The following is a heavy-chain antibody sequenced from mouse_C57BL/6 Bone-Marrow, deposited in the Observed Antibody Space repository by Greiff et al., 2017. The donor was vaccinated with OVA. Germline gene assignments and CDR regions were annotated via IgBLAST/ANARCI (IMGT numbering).Heavy chain of an antibody. CDR2: IYPGSGST. CDR3: ARGNGATVVAKDYFDY. Sequence: QVQLKQPGAELVKPGASVKMSCKASGYTFTSYWITWVKQRPGQGLEWIGDIYPGSGSTNYNEKFKSKATLTVDTSSSTAYMQLSSLTSEDSAVYYCARGNGATVVAKDYFDYWGQGTTLTVSS. V-gene: IGHV1-55*01. J-gene: IGHJ2*01. D-gene: IGHD1-1*01. CDR1: GYTFTSYW.